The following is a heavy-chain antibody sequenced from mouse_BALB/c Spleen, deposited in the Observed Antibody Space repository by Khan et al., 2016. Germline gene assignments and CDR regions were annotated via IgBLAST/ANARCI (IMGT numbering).Heavy chain of an antibody. Sequence: VQLQQSGAELVKPGASVKLSCTATGFNIKDTYMHWVKQRPEQGLEWIGRIDPANGNTKYDPKFQGKATITADTSSNTAYLQLSSLTSEDTAVYYCARFHLYYYAMDFWGQGTSVTVSS. CDR1: GFNIKDTY. D-gene: IGHD6-1*01. CDR2: IDPANGNT. V-gene: IGHV14-3*02. CDR3: ARFHLYYYAMDF. J-gene: IGHJ4*01.